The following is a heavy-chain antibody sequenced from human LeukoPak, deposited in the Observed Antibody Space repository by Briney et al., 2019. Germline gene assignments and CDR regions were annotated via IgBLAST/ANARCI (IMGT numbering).Heavy chain of an antibody. CDR2: ISYNGGTT. CDR3: AKDGKNYFDY. D-gene: IGHD1-26*01. V-gene: IGHV3-64*02. Sequence: PGGSLRLSCAPSGFTFSDYTMHWVRQAPGKGLEYVSGISYNGGTTFYGDSVKDRFIISRDNSKNTLYLQMGSLRAEDTALYYCAKDGKNYFDYWGQGTLVTVSS. CDR1: GFTFSDYT. J-gene: IGHJ4*02.